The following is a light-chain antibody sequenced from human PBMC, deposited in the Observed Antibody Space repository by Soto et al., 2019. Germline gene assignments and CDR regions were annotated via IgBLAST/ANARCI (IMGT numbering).Light chain of an antibody. CDR1: SSDVGGYNY. Sequence: QSVLTQPASVSGSPGQPITISCTGTSSDVGGYNYVSWYQQHPGKAPKLMIYDVSNRPSGVSNRFSGSKSGNPASLTISGLQAEDEADCYCSSYTSSSTLRVFGTGTKVTVL. V-gene: IGLV2-14*01. CDR3: SSYTSSSTLRV. J-gene: IGLJ1*01. CDR2: DVS.